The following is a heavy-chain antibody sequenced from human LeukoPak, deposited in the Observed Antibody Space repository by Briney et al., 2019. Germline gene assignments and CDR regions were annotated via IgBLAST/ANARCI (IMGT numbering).Heavy chain of an antibody. Sequence: SETLSLTCTVSGGSISSSSYYWGWIRQPPGKGLGWIGSIYYSGSTYYNPSLKSRVTISVDTSKNQFSLKLSSVTAADTAVYYCASRFDWGQGTLVTVSS. D-gene: IGHD3-16*01. CDR3: ASRFD. CDR2: IYYSGST. J-gene: IGHJ4*02. CDR1: GGSISSSSYY. V-gene: IGHV4-39*01.